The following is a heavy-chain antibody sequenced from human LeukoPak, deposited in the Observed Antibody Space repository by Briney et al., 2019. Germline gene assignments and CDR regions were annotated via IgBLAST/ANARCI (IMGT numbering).Heavy chain of an antibody. CDR3: ARSSGGSCCAFDI. D-gene: IGHD2-15*01. V-gene: IGHV5-51*01. CDR2: IYPGDSDT. CDR1: GFRFTSYW. J-gene: IGHJ3*02. Sequence: GESLKISCKGSGFRFTSYWIGWVRQMPGKGLEWMGIIYPGDSDTRYSPSFQGQVTISADKSISSAYLQWSSLKASDTAMYYCARSSGGSCCAFDIWGQGTMVTVSS.